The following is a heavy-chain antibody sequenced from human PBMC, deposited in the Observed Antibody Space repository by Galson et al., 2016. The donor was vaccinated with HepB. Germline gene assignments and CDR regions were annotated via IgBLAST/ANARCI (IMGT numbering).Heavy chain of an antibody. CDR1: GFTFGSYW. CDR2: IKQDGSEK. CDR3: ARVVSSPRILAGYFVERPNYYYYVGMDV. V-gene: IGHV3-7*03. Sequence: SLRLSCAASGFTFGSYWMSWVRQAPGKGLEWVAKIKQDGSEKSYVDSVKGRFTISRDNGQNSLYLQMNSLRAEDTAVYYCARVVSSPRILAGYFVERPNYYYYVGMDVWGQGTTVTISS. J-gene: IGHJ6*02. D-gene: IGHD3-9*01.